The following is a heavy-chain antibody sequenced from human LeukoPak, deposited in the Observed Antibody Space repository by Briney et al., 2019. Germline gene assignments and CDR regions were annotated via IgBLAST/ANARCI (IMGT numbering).Heavy chain of an antibody. V-gene: IGHV3-15*01. Sequence: GGSLRLSCAASGFTFSNAWMSWVRQAPGKGLEWVGRIKSKTDGGTTDYAAPVKGRFTISRDDSKNTLYPQMNSLKTEDTAVYYCTTLVGATRGFDYWGQGTLVTVSS. J-gene: IGHJ4*02. CDR1: GFTFSNAW. CDR2: IKSKTDGGTT. CDR3: TTLVGATRGFDY. D-gene: IGHD1-26*01.